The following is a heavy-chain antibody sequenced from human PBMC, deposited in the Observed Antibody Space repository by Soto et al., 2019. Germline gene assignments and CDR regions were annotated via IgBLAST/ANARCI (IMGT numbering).Heavy chain of an antibody. CDR1: GGTFSSYT. CDR2: IIPILGIA. Sequence: QVQLVQSGAEVKKPGSSVKVSCKASGGTFSSYTIRWVRQAPGQGIEWMGRIIPILGIANYAQEFQGRVTISADKSRSTAYMELRSLRSEDTAVYYCATYRATSKEAYFDYWGQGTLVTVSS. V-gene: IGHV1-69*02. J-gene: IGHJ4*02. CDR3: ATYRATSKEAYFDY. D-gene: IGHD1-26*01.